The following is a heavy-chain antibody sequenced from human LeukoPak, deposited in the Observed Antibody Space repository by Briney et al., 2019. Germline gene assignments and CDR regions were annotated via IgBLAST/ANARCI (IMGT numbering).Heavy chain of an antibody. CDR1: GGTFSSYA. V-gene: IGHV1-69*05. CDR3: ASREVTTFVSDFDY. CDR2: IIPIFGTA. D-gene: IGHD4-11*01. Sequence: ASVKVSCKASGGTFSSYAISWVRQAPGRGLEWMGGIIPIFGTANYAQKFQGRVTITTDESTSTAYMELSSLRSEDTAVYYCASREVTTFVSDFDYWGQGTLVTVSS. J-gene: IGHJ4*02.